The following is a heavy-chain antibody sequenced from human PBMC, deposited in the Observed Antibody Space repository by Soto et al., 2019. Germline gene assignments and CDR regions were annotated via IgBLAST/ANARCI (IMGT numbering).Heavy chain of an antibody. CDR2: ITPVFGDA. Sequence: QVQLVQSGAEVKKPGTSVRVSCKASGATLNSFINYGITWVRQAPGQGLEYMGRITPVFGDANHAQKFQGGVTLSAEEATGTVNMEMSSLRSNDTAVSYCAGGAARKILVLKYDALDIWDQGTMGTVSS. D-gene: IGHD6-25*01. J-gene: IGHJ3*02. CDR3: AGGAARKILVLKYDALDI. V-gene: IGHV1-69*12. CDR1: GATLNSFINYG.